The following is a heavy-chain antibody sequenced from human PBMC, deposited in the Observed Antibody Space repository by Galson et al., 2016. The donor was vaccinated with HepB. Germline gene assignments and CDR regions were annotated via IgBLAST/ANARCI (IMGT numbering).Heavy chain of an antibody. CDR1: GFSLSTYW. J-gene: IGHJ2*01. D-gene: IGHD2-15*01. CDR3: ARGLVFVSNWYYDL. CDR2: IYAGDSDT. V-gene: IGHV5-51*01. Sequence: QSGAEVKKPRESLKISCEGSGFSLSTYWIGWVRQMPGKGLEWMGTIYAGDSDTRYSPSFQGQVTLSVDKSINTAYLQWSRLEASDTAMYYCARGLVFVSNWYYDLWGRGTLVTVSS.